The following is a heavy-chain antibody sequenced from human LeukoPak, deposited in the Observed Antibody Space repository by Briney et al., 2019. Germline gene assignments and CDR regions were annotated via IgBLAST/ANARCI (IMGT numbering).Heavy chain of an antibody. J-gene: IGHJ6*03. V-gene: IGHV4-59*01. CDR3: ARGGGMGHYYYYMDV. D-gene: IGHD5-24*01. CDR1: GGSISNYY. CDR2: IYYSGST. Sequence: SETLSLTCTVSGGSISNYYWSWIRQPPGKGLEWIGYIYYSGSTNYNPSLKSRVTISVDTSKNQFSLKLSSVTAADTAVYYCARGGGMGHYYYYMDVWGKGTTVTISS.